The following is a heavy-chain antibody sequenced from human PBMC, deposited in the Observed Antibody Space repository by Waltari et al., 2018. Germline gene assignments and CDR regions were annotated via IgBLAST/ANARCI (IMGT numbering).Heavy chain of an antibody. D-gene: IGHD3-22*01. V-gene: IGHV3-23*01. Sequence: EVQLLESGGGLVQPGGSLRLSCAASGFTFSSYAMSGVRQAPGKGLEWVSAISGIGGSTYYADSVKGRFTISRDNSKNTLYLQMNSLRAEDTAVYYCAKDSPYYYDSSGVEDYWGQGTLVTVSS. CDR3: AKDSPYYYDSSGVEDY. CDR2: ISGIGGST. CDR1: GFTFSSYA. J-gene: IGHJ4*02.